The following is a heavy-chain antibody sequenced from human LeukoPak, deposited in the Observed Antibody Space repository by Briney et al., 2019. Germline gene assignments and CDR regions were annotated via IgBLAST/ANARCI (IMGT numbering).Heavy chain of an antibody. D-gene: IGHD3-9*01. V-gene: IGHV3-15*01. CDR2: IKSKTDGGTT. CDR3: TTSHVSRYFDWSY. CDR1: GFTFSNAW. Sequence: PGGSLRLSCAASGFTFSNAWMSWVRQAPGKGLEWVGRIKSKTDGGTTDYAAPVKGRFTISRDDSKNTLYLQMNSLKTEDTAVYYCTTSHVSRYFDWSYWGQGTLVTVSS. J-gene: IGHJ4*02.